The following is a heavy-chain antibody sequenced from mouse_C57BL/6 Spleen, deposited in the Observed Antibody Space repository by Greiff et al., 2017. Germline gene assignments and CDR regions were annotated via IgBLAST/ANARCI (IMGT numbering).Heavy chain of an antibody. V-gene: IGHV1-39*01. Sequence: VHVKQSGPELVKPGASVKISCKASGYSFTDYNMNWVKQSNGKSLEWIGVINPNYGTTSYNQKFKGKATLTVDQSSSTAYMQLNSLTSEDSAVYYCARVPITTVVAKGYCDVWGTGTTVTVSS. CDR1: GYSFTDYN. J-gene: IGHJ1*03. CDR3: ARVPITTVVAKGYCDV. D-gene: IGHD1-1*01. CDR2: INPNYGTT.